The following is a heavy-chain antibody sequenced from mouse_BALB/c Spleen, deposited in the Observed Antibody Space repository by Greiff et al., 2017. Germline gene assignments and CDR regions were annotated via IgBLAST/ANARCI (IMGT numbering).Heavy chain of an antibody. J-gene: IGHJ2*01. CDR3: ARPYYYGSSYTPDY. CDR1: GYTFTNYW. CDR2: IYPGGGYT. Sequence: QVQLKESGAELVRPGTSVKISCKASGYTFTNYWLGWVKQRPGHGLEWIGDIYPGGGYTNYNEKFKGKATLTADTSSSTAYMQLSSLTSEDSAVYFCARPYYYGSSYTPDYWGQGTTLTVSS. V-gene: IGHV1-63*02. D-gene: IGHD1-1*01.